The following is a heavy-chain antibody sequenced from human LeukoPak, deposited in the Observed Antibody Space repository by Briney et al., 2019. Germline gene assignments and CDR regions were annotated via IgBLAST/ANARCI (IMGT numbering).Heavy chain of an antibody. CDR2: ITGGGTT. V-gene: IGHV3-23*01. D-gene: IGHD6-19*01. Sequence: GGSLRLSCAGSGFTFSSYAMSWVRQAPGKGLAWVSTITGGGTTFYADSVKGRFTISRDNSKNTLYLQMNSLSAEDTAVYYCTKRGQYYFDYWGQGTLVTVSS. CDR3: TKRGQYYFDY. J-gene: IGHJ4*02. CDR1: GFTFSSYA.